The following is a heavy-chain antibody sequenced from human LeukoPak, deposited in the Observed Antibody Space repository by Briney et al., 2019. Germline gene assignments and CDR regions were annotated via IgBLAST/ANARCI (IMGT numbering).Heavy chain of an antibody. J-gene: IGHJ5*02. D-gene: IGHD3-10*01. V-gene: IGHV4-39*07. Sequence: SETLSLTCTVSGGSISSSSYYWGWIRQPPGKGLEWIGSIYYSGSTYYNPSLKSRVTIPVDTSKNQFSLKLSSVTAADTAVYYCARDHLLWFGEPPNWFDPWGQGTLVTVSS. CDR2: IYYSGST. CDR3: ARDHLLWFGEPPNWFDP. CDR1: GGSISSSSYY.